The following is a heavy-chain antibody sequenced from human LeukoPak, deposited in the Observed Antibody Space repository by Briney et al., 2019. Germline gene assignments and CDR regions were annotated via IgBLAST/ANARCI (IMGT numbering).Heavy chain of an antibody. Sequence: SETLSLTCTVSGGSIGSYYWTWIRQPPGKGLEWIGYIFFSGSTSYNPSLKSRVTISVDTSKNQFSLKLGSVTAADTAVYYCASLGGGSGSGAFDHWGLGTLVTVPS. CDR3: ASLGGGSGSGAFDH. V-gene: IGHV4-59*01. CDR1: GGSIGSYY. J-gene: IGHJ4*02. D-gene: IGHD3-10*01. CDR2: IFFSGST.